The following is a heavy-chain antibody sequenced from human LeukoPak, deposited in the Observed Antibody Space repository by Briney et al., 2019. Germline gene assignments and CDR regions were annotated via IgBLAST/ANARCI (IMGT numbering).Heavy chain of an antibody. CDR1: GYTFSSYD. CDR3: ARARPDSTGYYSTGFDY. CDR2: MNPNSGNT. J-gene: IGHJ4*02. D-gene: IGHD3-22*01. Sequence: GASVKVSCKASGYTFSSYDINWVRQATGQGLEWMGWMNPNSGNTGYAQKFQGRVTITMNTPTSTAYLELSSLRSEDTAVYYCARARPDSTGYYSTGFDYWGPGTLVTVSS. V-gene: IGHV1-8*02.